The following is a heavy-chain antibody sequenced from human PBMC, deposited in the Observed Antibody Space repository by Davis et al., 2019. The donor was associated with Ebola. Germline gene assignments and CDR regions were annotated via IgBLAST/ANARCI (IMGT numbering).Heavy chain of an antibody. J-gene: IGHJ4*02. CDR3: AITIYDFWSGYYTGYFDY. CDR1: GGTFSSYA. V-gene: IGHV1-69*13. Sequence: SVKVSCKASGGTFSSYAISWVRQAPGQGLEWMGGIIPIFGTANYAQKFQGRVTITADESTSTAYMELSSLRSEDTAVYYCAITIYDFWSGYYTGYFDYWGQGTLVTVSS. CDR2: IIPIFGTA. D-gene: IGHD3-3*01.